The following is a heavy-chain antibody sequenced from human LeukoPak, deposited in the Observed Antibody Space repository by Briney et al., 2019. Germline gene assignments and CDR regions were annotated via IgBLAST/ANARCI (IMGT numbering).Heavy chain of an antibody. CDR2: ISGSGDST. Sequence: PGGSLRLSCAASGFTFSSYAMSWVRQAPGKGLEWVSAISGSGDSTYYADSVKGRFTFSRDNSKNTLYLQMNSLRAEDTAVYYCAKDQYCSDSSYNYYYYYYMDVWGKGTAVTVSS. CDR3: AKDQYCSDSSYNYYYYYYMDV. D-gene: IGHD2-2*01. CDR1: GFTFSSYA. V-gene: IGHV3-23*01. J-gene: IGHJ6*03.